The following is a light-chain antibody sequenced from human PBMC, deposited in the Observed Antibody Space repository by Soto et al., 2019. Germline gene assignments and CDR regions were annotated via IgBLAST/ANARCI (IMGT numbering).Light chain of an antibody. CDR3: NSYTSSSTVV. V-gene: IGLV2-14*01. Sequence: QSALTQPASVSGSPGQSITISCTGTSSDVGGYNYVSWYQHHPGKAPKLMIYEVSNRPSGVSNRFSGSKSGNTASLTISGLQAEDEADYYCNSYTSSSTVVFGGGTKLTV. CDR2: EVS. CDR1: SSDVGGYNY. J-gene: IGLJ2*01.